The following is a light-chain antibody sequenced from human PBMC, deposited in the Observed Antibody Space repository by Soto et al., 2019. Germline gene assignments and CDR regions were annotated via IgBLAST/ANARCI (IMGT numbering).Light chain of an antibody. J-gene: IGKJ2*01. CDR2: KAS. CDR3: QQYNSWYT. CDR1: QSISSW. Sequence: DIQMTQSPSTLSASVGDRVTITCRASQSISSWLAWYQQKPGKAPKLLIYKASSLESGVPSRFSGSGSGTEFTLTISSPQPDDFATYYCQQYNSWYTFGQGTKLEIK. V-gene: IGKV1-5*03.